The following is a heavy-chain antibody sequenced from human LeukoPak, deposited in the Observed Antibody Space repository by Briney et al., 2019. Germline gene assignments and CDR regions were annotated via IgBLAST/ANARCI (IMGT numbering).Heavy chain of an antibody. V-gene: IGHV4-59*01. Sequence: SETLSLTCTVSGGSISSYYWSWIRQPPGRGLEWIGYIYYSGSTNYNPSLKSRVTISVDTSKNQFSLKLSSVTAADTAVYYCARFLYDSSGYSDYWGQGTLVTVSS. CDR2: IYYSGST. CDR3: ARFLYDSSGYSDY. J-gene: IGHJ4*02. CDR1: GGSISSYY. D-gene: IGHD3-22*01.